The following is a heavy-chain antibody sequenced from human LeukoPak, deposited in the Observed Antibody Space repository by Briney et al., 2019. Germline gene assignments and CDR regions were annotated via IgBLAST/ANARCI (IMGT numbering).Heavy chain of an antibody. J-gene: IGHJ4*02. D-gene: IGHD6-13*01. CDR1: GGSMSTFY. V-gene: IGHV4-4*07. CDR3: ARDGSSWPFFES. Sequence: SETLSLTCTVSGGSMSTFYWSWIRQPAGKGLERMGRIYGSGTTNYNPALKSRVTMSVDTSKKQFSLKLTSVTAADTAVYYCARDGSSWPFFESWGQGTLVTVSS. CDR2: IYGSGTT.